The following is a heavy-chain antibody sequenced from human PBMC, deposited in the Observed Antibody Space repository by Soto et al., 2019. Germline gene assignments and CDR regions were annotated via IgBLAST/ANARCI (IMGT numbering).Heavy chain of an antibody. D-gene: IGHD6-13*01. J-gene: IGHJ4*02. CDR1: GVTLTDVW. CDR3: TTGLAAAGSFDY. Sequence: GGSLRLSCAVSGVTLTDVWMNWVRQAPGKGPEWVGRIKSNTAGGTTDFAAPVKGRFTISRDDSQNALYLQMDSLKTEDTAVYYCTTGLAAAGSFDYWGQGTLVTVSS. CDR2: IKSNTAGGTT. V-gene: IGHV3-15*07.